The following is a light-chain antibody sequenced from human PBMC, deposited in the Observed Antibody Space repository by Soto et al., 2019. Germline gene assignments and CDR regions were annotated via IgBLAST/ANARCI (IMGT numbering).Light chain of an antibody. J-gene: IGKJ4*01. V-gene: IGKV3-20*01. CDR2: GAS. Sequence: EIVLTQSPGTLSLSPGERATLSCRTSQSVSSSYIAWYQQRPGQAPRLLIYGASKRATDIPDTFSGSGSGTDFTLTISRLEPEDFAVYYCQHYVSSPPLTFGGGTKVEIK. CDR1: QSVSSSY. CDR3: QHYVSSPPLT.